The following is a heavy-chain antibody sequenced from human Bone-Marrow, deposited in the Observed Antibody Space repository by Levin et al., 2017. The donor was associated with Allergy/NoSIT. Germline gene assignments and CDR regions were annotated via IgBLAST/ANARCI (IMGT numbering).Heavy chain of an antibody. V-gene: IGHV3-7*01. J-gene: IGHJ4*02. Sequence: GGSLRLSCAASGFTFTTYWMTWVRQAPGKGLEWVATIKQDGSEKFYLDSVKGRITISRDNAKNSVLLQMNSLRAEDTAVYYCARDPVDYYFDFWGQGTVVTVSS. CDR1: GFTFTTYW. CDR2: IKQDGSEK. D-gene: IGHD3/OR15-3a*01. CDR3: ARDPVDYYFDF.